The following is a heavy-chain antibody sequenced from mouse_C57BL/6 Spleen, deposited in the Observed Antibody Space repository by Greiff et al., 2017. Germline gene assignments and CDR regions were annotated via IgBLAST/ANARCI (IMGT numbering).Heavy chain of an antibody. Sequence: QVQLQQPGAELVKPGASVKMSCKASGYTFTSYWITWVKQRPGQGLEWIGDIYPGSGSTNYNEKFKSKATLTVDTSSSTAYMQLSSLTSDDSAVYYCARWPPHYYGRSFDYWGQGTTLTVAS. J-gene: IGHJ2*01. CDR3: ARWPPHYYGRSFDY. V-gene: IGHV1-55*01. CDR2: IYPGSGST. CDR1: GYTFTSYW. D-gene: IGHD1-1*01.